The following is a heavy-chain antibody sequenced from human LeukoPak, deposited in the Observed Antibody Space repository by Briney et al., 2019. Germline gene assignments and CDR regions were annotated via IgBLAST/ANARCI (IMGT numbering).Heavy chain of an antibody. CDR1: GFTFSNYG. CDR3: AKDPLGFCTRAPCRYLDS. CDR2: IWYDGSNK. Sequence: PAGPLRLFCPPSGFTFSNYGLHWLRPAPGTGLEWVAFIWYDGSNKYYVASVKGRFTISRDNSENTLFLQMRSLRTEDTAVHYCAKDPLGFCTRAPCRYLDSWGQGTLVTVSS. D-gene: IGHD2-8*01. V-gene: IGHV3-30*02. J-gene: IGHJ4*02.